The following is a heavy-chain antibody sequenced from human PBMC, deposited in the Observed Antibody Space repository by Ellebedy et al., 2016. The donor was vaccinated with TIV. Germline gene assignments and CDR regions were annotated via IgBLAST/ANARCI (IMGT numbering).Heavy chain of an antibody. Sequence: GESLKISCAASGFTFNTYSMNWVRQAPGKGREGVSYIGSRTSKIYYADSVKGRFTISRDNAKNSLYLQMNSLRDEETAVYYCARGGGERLRYAFDIWGHGTLVTVSS. V-gene: IGHV3-48*02. D-gene: IGHD1-26*01. CDR1: GFTFNTYS. J-gene: IGHJ3*02. CDR3: ARGGGERLRYAFDI. CDR2: IGSRTSKI.